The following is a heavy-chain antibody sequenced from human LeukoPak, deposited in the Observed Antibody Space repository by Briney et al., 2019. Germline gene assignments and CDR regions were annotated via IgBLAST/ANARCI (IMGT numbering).Heavy chain of an antibody. J-gene: IGHJ3*02. V-gene: IGHV4-34*01. Sequence: PSETLSLTCAVYGGSFSGYYWSWIRQPPGKGLEWIGEINHGGSTNYNPSLKSRVTISVDTSKNQFSLKLSSVTAADTAVYYCARRGSMGGSFVGAFDIWGQGTMVTVSS. D-gene: IGHD1-26*01. CDR1: GGSFSGYY. CDR2: INHGGST. CDR3: ARRGSMGGSFVGAFDI.